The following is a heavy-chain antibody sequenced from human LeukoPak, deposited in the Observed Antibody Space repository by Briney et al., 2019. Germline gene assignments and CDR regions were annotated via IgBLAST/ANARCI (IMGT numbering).Heavy chain of an antibody. CDR2: IYPGDSDT. V-gene: IGHV5-51*01. Sequence: GESLKISCKGSGYSFTSYWIGWVRQMPGKGLEWMGIIYPGDSDTRYSPSFQGQVTISADKSISTAYLQWSGLKASDTAMYYCARHGKWLQFPFDYWGQGTLVTVSS. CDR1: GYSFTSYW. D-gene: IGHD5-24*01. CDR3: ARHGKWLQFPFDY. J-gene: IGHJ4*02.